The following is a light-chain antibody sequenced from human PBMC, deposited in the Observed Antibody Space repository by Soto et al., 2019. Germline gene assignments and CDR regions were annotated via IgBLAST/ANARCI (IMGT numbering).Light chain of an antibody. Sequence: QLVLTQSPSASASLGASVKLTCTLNSGHSSYAIAWHQQQPEKGPRYLMKVNSDGSHSKGDGIPDRFSGSSSGAERYLTISSLQSEDEADYYCQTWGAGIHRVFGGGTKLTVL. CDR1: SGHSSYA. CDR3: QTWGAGIHRV. J-gene: IGLJ2*01. CDR2: VNSDGSH. V-gene: IGLV4-69*01.